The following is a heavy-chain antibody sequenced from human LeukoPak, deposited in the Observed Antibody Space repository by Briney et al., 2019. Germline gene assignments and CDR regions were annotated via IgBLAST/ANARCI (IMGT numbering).Heavy chain of an antibody. D-gene: IGHD3-10*01. CDR1: GFAFSNFD. J-gene: IGHJ4*02. V-gene: IGHV3-23*01. Sequence: GGSLRLSCAASGFAFSNFDMSWVRQAPGKGLEWVSAISGSGESTFYAESVKGRFTIPRDNSKNTQYLQMNGLRGEDTAIYYCAKRGSYFGGFDYWGQGTLLTVPS. CDR3: AKRGSYFGGFDY. CDR2: ISGSGEST.